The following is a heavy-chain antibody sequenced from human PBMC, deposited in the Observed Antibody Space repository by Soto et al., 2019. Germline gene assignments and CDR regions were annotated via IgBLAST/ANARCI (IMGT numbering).Heavy chain of an antibody. CDR3: AIGRRKTSGSNTWFDP. J-gene: IGHJ5*02. Sequence: EVQLLESGGGLVLPGGSLRLSCAASGVTFSTYAMAWVRQAPGKGLEWVSTISDTGGGTFYADSVKGRFTISRDNSKNTLYLHMQSLRAEDTAIYFCAIGRRKTSGSNTWFDPWGRGTQVTVSS. D-gene: IGHD2-15*01. CDR2: ISDTGGGT. CDR1: GVTFSTYA. V-gene: IGHV3-23*01.